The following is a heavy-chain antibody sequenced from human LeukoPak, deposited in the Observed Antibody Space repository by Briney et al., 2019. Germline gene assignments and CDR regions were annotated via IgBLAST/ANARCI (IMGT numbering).Heavy chain of an antibody. V-gene: IGHV3-48*03. CDR3: VKRGISEFDY. CDR2: ISSSGSNI. D-gene: IGHD3-3*02. CDR1: GFTFSSYE. Sequence: GGSLRLSCAASGFTFSSYEMNWVRQAPGKGLECVSYISSSGSNIFYADSVKGRFTISRDNSKNTLYLQMNSLRAEDTAVYYCVKRGISEFDYWGQGTLVTVTS. J-gene: IGHJ4*02.